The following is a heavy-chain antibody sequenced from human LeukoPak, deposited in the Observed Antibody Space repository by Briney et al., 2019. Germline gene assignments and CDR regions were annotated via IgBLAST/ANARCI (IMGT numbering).Heavy chain of an antibody. V-gene: IGHV3-64D*06. D-gene: IGHD2/OR15-2a*01. CDR1: GFVFSIYT. J-gene: IGHJ4*02. Sequence: GGSLRLSCSASGFVFSIYTMYWVRQAPGKGPEYVSTISGSGNGGSVYYADSVKGRFTISRDDSKSIVYLQMNGLRSEDTAVYYCVKDFGRVRGTPDSWGQGTLVTVSS. CDR3: VKDFGRVRGTPDS. CDR2: ISGSGNGGSV.